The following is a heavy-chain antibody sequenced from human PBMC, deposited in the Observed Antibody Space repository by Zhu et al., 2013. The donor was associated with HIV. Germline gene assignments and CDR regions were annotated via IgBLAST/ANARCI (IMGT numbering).Heavy chain of an antibody. J-gene: IGHJ4*02. D-gene: IGHD3-10*01. CDR3: ATGSFITTRYFDY. Sequence: EVHLQQSGAEVKRPGTTVRISCKVSGYTFIDQYIHWVQQAPGKGLQWMGLLDPEDGKTLYRDIFQGRVAITADTSTDTTFLELSGLRFEDTAVYFCATGSFITTRYFDYWGQGTLVTVSS. CDR2: LDPEDGKT. V-gene: IGHV1-69-2*01. CDR1: GYTFIDQY.